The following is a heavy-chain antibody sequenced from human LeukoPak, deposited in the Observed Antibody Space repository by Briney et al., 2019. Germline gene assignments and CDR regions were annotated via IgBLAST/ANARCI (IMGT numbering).Heavy chain of an antibody. Sequence: GGSLRLSCAASGFTFSNYGMHWVRQAPGKGLEWVAVISYDESDKYYADSVKGRFTISRDNSKNTLYLQMNSLRAEDTAVYYCAREGCSGGSCWDYFDYWGQGTLVTVSS. CDR1: GFTFSNYG. J-gene: IGHJ4*02. D-gene: IGHD2-15*01. CDR2: ISYDESDK. V-gene: IGHV3-30*03. CDR3: AREGCSGGSCWDYFDY.